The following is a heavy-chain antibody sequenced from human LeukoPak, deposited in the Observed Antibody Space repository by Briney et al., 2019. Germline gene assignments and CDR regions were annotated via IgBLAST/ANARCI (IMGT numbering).Heavy chain of an antibody. V-gene: IGHV3-13*01. J-gene: IGHJ3*02. Sequence: GGSLRLSCAASGFTFSSYDMHWVRHATGKGLEWVSAIGTAGDTYYPGSVKGRFTISRENAKNSLYLQMNSLRAGDTAVYYCARGAPYESGAFDIWGQGTMVTVSS. CDR1: GFTFSSYD. CDR3: ARGAPYESGAFDI. CDR2: IGTAGDT. D-gene: IGHD2-21*01.